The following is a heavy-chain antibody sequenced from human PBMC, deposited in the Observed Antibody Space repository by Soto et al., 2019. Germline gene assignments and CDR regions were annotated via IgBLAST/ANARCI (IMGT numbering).Heavy chain of an antibody. V-gene: IGHV4-31*03. D-gene: IGHD2-21*01. Sequence: QVQLQESGPGLVKPSQTLSLTCTVSGGSISSGGYYWSWIRQHPGKGLEWIGYIYYSGSTYYNPSLKGRVARAGDTAKSQFSLKLSSVTAADTAVYYCARGNVVIRAYFDYWGQGTLVTVSS. J-gene: IGHJ4*02. CDR1: GGSISSGGYY. CDR2: IYYSGST. CDR3: ARGNVVIRAYFDY.